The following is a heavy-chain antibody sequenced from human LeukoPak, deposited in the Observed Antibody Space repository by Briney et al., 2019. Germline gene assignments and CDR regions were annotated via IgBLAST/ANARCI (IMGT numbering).Heavy chain of an antibody. CDR2: ISSSSSTI. Sequence: PGGSLRLSCAASGFTFSGYSMNWVRQAPGKGLEWVSYISSSSSTIYYADSVKGRFTISRDNAKNSLYLQMNSLRAEDTAVYYCARAAVYCSSTSCYGSYAFDIWGQGTMVTVSS. CDR1: GFTFSGYS. D-gene: IGHD2-2*01. V-gene: IGHV3-48*01. CDR3: ARAAVYCSSTSCYGSYAFDI. J-gene: IGHJ3*02.